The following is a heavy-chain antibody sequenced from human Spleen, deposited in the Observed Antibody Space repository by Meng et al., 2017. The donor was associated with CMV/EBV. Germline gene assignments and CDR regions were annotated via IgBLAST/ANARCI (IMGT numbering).Heavy chain of an antibody. CDR1: GGTFSSYT. D-gene: IGHD3-22*01. CDR3: ARGRITMILGEYYYYGMDV. V-gene: IGHV1-69*02. J-gene: IGHJ6*02. Sequence: SVKVSCKASGGTFSSYTISWVRQAPGQGLEWMGRIIPILGIANYAQKFQGRVTITADKSPSTAYMELSSLRSEDTAVYYCARGRITMILGEYYYYGMDVWGQGTTVTVSS. CDR2: IIPILGIA.